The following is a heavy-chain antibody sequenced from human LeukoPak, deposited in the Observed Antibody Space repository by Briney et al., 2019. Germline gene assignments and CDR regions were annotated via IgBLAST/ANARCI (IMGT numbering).Heavy chain of an antibody. Sequence: PSETLSLTCTVSGGSINNYYWSWIRQLPGKGLEWIGYIYYSESTNYNPSLKSRVTISVDTSKNQFSLKLSSVTAADTAVYYCARLDSYGSGRDIWGQGTMVTVSS. J-gene: IGHJ3*02. V-gene: IGHV4-59*08. CDR1: GGSINNYY. D-gene: IGHD3-10*01. CDR3: ARLDSYGSGRDI. CDR2: IYYSEST.